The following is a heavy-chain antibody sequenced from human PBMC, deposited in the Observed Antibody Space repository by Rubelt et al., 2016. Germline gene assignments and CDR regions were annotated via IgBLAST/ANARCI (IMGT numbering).Heavy chain of an antibody. V-gene: IGHV3-33*06. D-gene: IGHD3-10*01. J-gene: IGHJ4*02. Sequence: GRFTISRDNSKNTLYLQMNSLRAEDTAVYYCAKDSMVRGDHFDYWGQGTLVTVSS. CDR3: AKDSMVRGDHFDY.